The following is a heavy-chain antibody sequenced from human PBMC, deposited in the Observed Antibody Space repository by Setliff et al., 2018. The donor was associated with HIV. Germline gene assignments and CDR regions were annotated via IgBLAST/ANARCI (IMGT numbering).Heavy chain of an antibody. Sequence: PSETLSLTCAVYGGSFSDYYWSWIRQSPGRGLEWIGEINHGGSTIYNPSLKSRVTISIDTSKNQFSLNLTSVTAADTAIYYCARASSGYESRGLLDFWGPGMLVTVSS. CDR1: GGSFSDYY. CDR2: INHGGST. D-gene: IGHD5-12*01. CDR3: ARASSGYESRGLLDF. V-gene: IGHV4-34*01. J-gene: IGHJ4*02.